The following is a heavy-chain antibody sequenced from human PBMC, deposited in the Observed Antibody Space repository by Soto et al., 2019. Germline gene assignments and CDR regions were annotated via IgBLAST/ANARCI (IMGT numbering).Heavy chain of an antibody. Sequence: EVQLVEAGGGLVKPGGSFGLSCAASGFTLNNVWMHWVRQAPGKGLEWVGRIKSKPDGETTDYAEPVKGRFTISRDDSKNTLYLQMNSLKTEDTAVYYCNAYCDFSGGHTPLRGQGALVTVSS. D-gene: IGHD3-3*01. V-gene: IGHV3-15*07. CDR3: NAYCDFSGGHTPL. CDR1: GFTLNNVW. CDR2: IKSKPDGETT. J-gene: IGHJ4*02.